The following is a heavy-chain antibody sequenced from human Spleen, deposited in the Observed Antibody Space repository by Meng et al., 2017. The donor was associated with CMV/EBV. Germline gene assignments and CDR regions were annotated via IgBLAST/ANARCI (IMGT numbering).Heavy chain of an antibody. CDR1: RFSLGTCGLG. CDR3: AHPGRDGYNFDY. CDR2: IYWDDDK. V-gene: IGHV2-5*02. Sequence: PTLRKPTHTLTLTRTFARFSLGTCGLGVCWFRQPPGKALEWLALIYWDDDKRYSPSLKSRLTITKDTSKNQVVLTMTNMDPVDTATYYCAHPGRDGYNFDYWGQGTLVTVSS. J-gene: IGHJ4*02. D-gene: IGHD5-24*01.